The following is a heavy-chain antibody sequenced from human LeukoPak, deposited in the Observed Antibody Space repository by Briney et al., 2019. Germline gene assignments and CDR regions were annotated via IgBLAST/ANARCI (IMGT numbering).Heavy chain of an antibody. D-gene: IGHD3-10*01. J-gene: IGHJ6*03. Sequence: TSETLSLTCTVSGGSISSYYWSWLRQPPGKGLEWIGYIYYSGSTNYNPSLKSRVTISVDTSKNQFSLKLSSVTAADTAVYYCARGTGLAPLWFGELLYTGYYYYYYMDVWGKGTTVTISS. CDR1: GGSISSYY. V-gene: IGHV4-59*01. CDR2: IYYSGST. CDR3: ARGTGLAPLWFGELLYTGYYYYYYMDV.